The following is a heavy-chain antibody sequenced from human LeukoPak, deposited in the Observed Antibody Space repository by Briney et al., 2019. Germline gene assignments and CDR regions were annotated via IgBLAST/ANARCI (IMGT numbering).Heavy chain of an antibody. Sequence: GASVKVSCKASGYTFTSYDINWVRQATGQGLEWMGWMNPNSGNTGYAQKFQGRVTITRNTSISTAYMELSSLRSEDAAVYYCARGLYGGYVGYYFDYWGQGTLVTVSS. CDR3: ARGLYGGYVGYYFDY. D-gene: IGHD5-12*01. CDR2: MNPNSGNT. CDR1: GYTFTSYD. V-gene: IGHV1-8*03. J-gene: IGHJ4*02.